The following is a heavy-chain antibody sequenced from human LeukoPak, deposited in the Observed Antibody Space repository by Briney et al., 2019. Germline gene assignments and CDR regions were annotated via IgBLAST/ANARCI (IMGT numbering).Heavy chain of an antibody. V-gene: IGHV3-53*01. J-gene: IGHJ3*02. CDR1: GFTFSSNY. D-gene: IGHD4-17*01. CDR3: AKPDGDYVGQRDAFDI. Sequence: GGSLRLSCAASGFTFSSNYMSWVRQAPGKGLEWVSVIYSGGSTYYQDSVRGRFTISRDNSKNTLYLQLNTLTAEDTAVFYFAKPDGDYVGQRDAFDIWGQGTMVTVSS. CDR2: IYSGGST.